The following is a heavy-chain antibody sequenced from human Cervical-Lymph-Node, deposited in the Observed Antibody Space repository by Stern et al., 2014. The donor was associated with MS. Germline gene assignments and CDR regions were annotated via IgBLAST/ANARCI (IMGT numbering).Heavy chain of an antibody. CDR1: GFTFSSYW. V-gene: IGHV3-74*01. CDR3: ARDMTVATILWLY. CDR2: INSDGSST. Sequence: EVQLVESGGGLVQPGGSLRLSCAASGFTFSSYWMHWVRQAPGKGLVRVSRINSDGSSTSYADSVKGRFTISRDNAKNTLYLQMNSLRAEDTAVYYCARDMTVATILWLYWGQGTLVTVSS. D-gene: IGHD5-12*01. J-gene: IGHJ4*02.